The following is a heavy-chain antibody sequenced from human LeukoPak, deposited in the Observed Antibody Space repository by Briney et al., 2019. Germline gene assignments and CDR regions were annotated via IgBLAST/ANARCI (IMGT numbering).Heavy chain of an antibody. J-gene: IGHJ3*02. D-gene: IGHD3-3*01. CDR2: IKSRGDGETR. Sequence: PGGSLRLSCAASGFTFSTFSVNWVRQAPGKGLEWVGRIKSRGDGETRDYAAPVKDRFIISRDDSKNTLYLQMNSLRTEDTAIYYCAAVGEWLSNAFNTWGQGTLVTVSA. V-gene: IGHV3-15*01. CDR3: AAVGEWLSNAFNT. CDR1: GFTFSTFS.